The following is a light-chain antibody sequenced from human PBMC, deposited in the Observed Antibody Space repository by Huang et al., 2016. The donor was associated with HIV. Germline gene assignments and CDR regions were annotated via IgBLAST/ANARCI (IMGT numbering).Light chain of an antibody. CDR2: AAS. Sequence: DIQMTQSPSSLSASVGDRVTITCRASQSITSYLNWYQQKPGKAPKRLIYAASRLQSGVPSRFSGSGSGTDFTLTISSLQPEDFATYSCQQSYSTPFTFGPGTKVDIK. CDR1: QSITSY. CDR3: QQSYSTPFT. V-gene: IGKV1-39*01. J-gene: IGKJ3*01.